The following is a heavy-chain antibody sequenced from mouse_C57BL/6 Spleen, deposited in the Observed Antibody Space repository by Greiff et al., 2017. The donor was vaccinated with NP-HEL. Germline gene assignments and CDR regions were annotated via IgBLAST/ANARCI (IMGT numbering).Heavy chain of an antibody. CDR1: GFTFSDFY. CDR3: ARDYYGDYWYFDV. D-gene: IGHD2-13*01. CDR2: SSNKANDYTT. Sequence: EVKVVESGGGLVQPGRSLRLSCATSGFTFSDFYMAWVRQAPGKGLEWIAASSNKANDYTTEDSVYGKGRLIVSRDTSQSILYLQMNALRAEDTAVYYCARDYYGDYWYFDVWGPGTTVTVSS. J-gene: IGHJ1*01. V-gene: IGHV7-1*01.